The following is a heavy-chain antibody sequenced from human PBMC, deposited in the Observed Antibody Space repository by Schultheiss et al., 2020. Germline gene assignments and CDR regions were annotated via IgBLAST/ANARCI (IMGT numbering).Heavy chain of an antibody. J-gene: IGHJ1*01. CDR2: ISAYNGNT. Sequence: ASVKVSCKASGYTFTSYGISWVRQAPGQGLEWMGWISAYNGNTNYAQKLQGRVTMTTDTSTSTAYMELRSLRSDDTAVYYCASLRFLSSGYICEYFQHWGQGTLVNVSS. V-gene: IGHV1-18*01. CDR3: ASLRFLSSGYICEYFQH. CDR1: GYTFTSYG. D-gene: IGHD6-19*01.